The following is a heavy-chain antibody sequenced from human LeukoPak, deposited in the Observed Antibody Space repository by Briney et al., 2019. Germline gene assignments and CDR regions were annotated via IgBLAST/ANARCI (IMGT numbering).Heavy chain of an antibody. CDR3: AKIGSDLSITMIVVVHFDY. Sequence: GGSLRLSCAASGFTFGSYAMSWVRQAPGKGLEWVSVISGNGGSTYYADSVKGRFTISRDNSKNTLYLQMNSLRAEDTGVYYCAKIGSDLSITMIVVVHFDYWGQGTLVTVSS. V-gene: IGHV3-23*01. J-gene: IGHJ4*02. D-gene: IGHD3-22*01. CDR1: GFTFGSYA. CDR2: ISGNGGST.